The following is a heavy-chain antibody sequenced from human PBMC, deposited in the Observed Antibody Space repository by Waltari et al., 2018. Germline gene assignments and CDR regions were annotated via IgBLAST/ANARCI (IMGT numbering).Heavy chain of an antibody. CDR1: GGPSKSHA. Sequence: QVQVVQSGAEVKKPGSSGTVSCQASGGPSKSHAFSWVRQVSGQGLEWLGGSTPLDGSTFYSPKFEGRVIISADTLSGTIYMDLAGLTTEDTAVYYCARDLGGEAPLAFWGQGTLVSVS. CDR2: STPLDGST. V-gene: IGHV1-69*14. CDR3: ARDLGGEAPLAF. J-gene: IGHJ4*02.